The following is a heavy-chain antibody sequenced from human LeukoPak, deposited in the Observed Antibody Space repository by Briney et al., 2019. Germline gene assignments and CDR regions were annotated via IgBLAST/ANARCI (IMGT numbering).Heavy chain of an antibody. V-gene: IGHV3-7*01. CDR1: GFIFNNYW. D-gene: IGHD1-1*01. J-gene: IGHJ4*02. Sequence: GGSLRLSCAASGFIFNNYWMNWVRQAPGKGLEWVANIKQDGSEKYYVDSVKGRFTISRDNAKNSLYLQINSLRPEDTAVYYCAQLKVDYWGQGALVTVSS. CDR2: IKQDGSEK. CDR3: AQLKVDY.